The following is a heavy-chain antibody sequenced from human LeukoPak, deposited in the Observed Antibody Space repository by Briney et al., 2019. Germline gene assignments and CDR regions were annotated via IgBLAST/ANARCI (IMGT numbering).Heavy chain of an antibody. V-gene: IGHV1-18*01. CDR2: ISAYNGNT. CDR1: GYTFTRYG. CDR3: ARDGIGYANWFDP. J-gene: IGHJ5*02. Sequence: ASVKVSCKASGYTFTRYGISWVRQAPGQGLEWMGWISAYNGNTNYAQKLQGRVTMTTGTSTSTAYMELSSLRSDDTAVYYCARDGIGYANWFDPWGQGTLVTVSS. D-gene: IGHD2-15*01.